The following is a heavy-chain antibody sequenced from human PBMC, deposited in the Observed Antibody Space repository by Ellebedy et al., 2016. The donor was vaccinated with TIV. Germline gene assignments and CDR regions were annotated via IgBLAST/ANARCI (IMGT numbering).Heavy chain of an antibody. CDR2: ISSRSII. J-gene: IGHJ2*01. D-gene: IGHD2/OR15-2a*01. CDR1: GFTFSDYY. CDR3: ARGGRDNRAQYEDWYYDL. V-gene: IGHV3-69-1*02. Sequence: GESLKISCAASGFTFSDYYMNWVRQAPGKGLEWVSFISSRSIIHYADSVKGRFTISRDNSKNTVYLQMISLRAEDTAVYYCARGGRDNRAQYEDWYYDLWGRGTLVTVSS.